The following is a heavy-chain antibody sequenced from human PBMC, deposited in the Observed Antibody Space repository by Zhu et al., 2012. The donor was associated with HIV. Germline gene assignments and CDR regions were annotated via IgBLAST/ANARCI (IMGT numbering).Heavy chain of an antibody. J-gene: IGHJ3*02. Sequence: QVQLQESGPGLVKPSETLSLTCTVSGGSISSYYWSWIRQPPGKGLEWIGYIYTSGSTNYNPSLKSRVTISVDTSKNQFSLKLSSVTAADTAVYYCARESRGGESNAFDIVGPRDNGHVSS. V-gene: IGHV4-4*09. CDR1: GGSISSYY. D-gene: IGHD3-16*01. CDR3: ARESRGGESNAFDI. CDR2: IYTSGST.